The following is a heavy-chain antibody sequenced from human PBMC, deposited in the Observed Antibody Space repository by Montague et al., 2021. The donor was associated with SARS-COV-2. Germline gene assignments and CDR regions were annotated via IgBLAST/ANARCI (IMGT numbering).Heavy chain of an antibody. J-gene: IGHJ5*02. CDR3: ATSSVLTVSGWFDP. Sequence: SVKVSCKVSGYTPTELSMHWVRQAPGKGLEWMGGFDPEDGETIYAQKFQGRVTMTEDTSTDTAYMELSSLRSEDTAVYYCATSSVLTVSGWFDPWGQGTLVTFSS. CDR1: GYTPTELS. D-gene: IGHD3-9*01. V-gene: IGHV1-24*01. CDR2: FDPEDGET.